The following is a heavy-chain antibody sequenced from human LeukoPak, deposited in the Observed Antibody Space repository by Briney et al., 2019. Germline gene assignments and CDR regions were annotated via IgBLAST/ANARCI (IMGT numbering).Heavy chain of an antibody. J-gene: IGHJ4*02. CDR1: GGSISSYY. D-gene: IGHD4-17*01. V-gene: IGHV4-59*04. Sequence: SETLSLTCTVAGGSISSYYWSWIRQPPGKGLEWIGYIYYSGSTYYSSSLKRRVIISVDTSKNQFSLKLSSVTAADTAVYYCARHKDYGYYFDYWGQGTLVTVSS. CDR2: IYYSGST. CDR3: ARHKDYGYYFDY.